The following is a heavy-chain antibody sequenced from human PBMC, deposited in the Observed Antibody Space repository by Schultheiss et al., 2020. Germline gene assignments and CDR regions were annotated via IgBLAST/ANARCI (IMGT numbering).Heavy chain of an antibody. D-gene: IGHD4-17*01. V-gene: IGHV3-21*01. J-gene: IGHJ6*02. Sequence: GGSLRLSCAASGFTFSSYSMNWVRQAPGKGLEWVSSISSSSSYIYYADSVKGRFTISRDNAKNSLYLQMNSLRAEDTAVYYCARAHMTTVTINYYYYGMDVWGQGTTVTVYS. CDR3: ARAHMTTVTINYYYYGMDV. CDR1: GFTFSSYS. CDR2: ISSSSSYI.